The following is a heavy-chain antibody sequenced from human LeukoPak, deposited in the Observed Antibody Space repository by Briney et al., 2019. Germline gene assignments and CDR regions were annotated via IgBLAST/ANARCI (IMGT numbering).Heavy chain of an antibody. V-gene: IGHV3-48*02. CDR2: INHNAEMI. Sequence: GGSLRLSCEASGFPFSSYVMSWVRQAPGKGLEWIAYINHNAEMIFYPDFVKGRFTISRDNAKNSLYLQMNALRDEDTAIYYCARDHDWAFDLWGQGTLVTVSS. J-gene: IGHJ4*02. D-gene: IGHD3-9*01. CDR1: GFPFSSYV. CDR3: ARDHDWAFDL.